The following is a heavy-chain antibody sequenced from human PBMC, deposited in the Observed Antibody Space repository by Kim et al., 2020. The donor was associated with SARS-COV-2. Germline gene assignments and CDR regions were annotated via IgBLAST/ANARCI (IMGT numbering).Heavy chain of an antibody. CDR3: ARKSGGSSSLNYYYYYGMDV. Sequence: GESLKISCKGSGYSFTSYWISWVRQMPGKGLEWMGRIDPSDSYTNYSPSFQGHVTISADKSISTAYLQWSSLKASDTAMYYCARKSGGSSSLNYYYYYGMDVWGQGTTVTVSS. J-gene: IGHJ6*02. CDR1: GYSFTSYW. V-gene: IGHV5-10-1*01. CDR2: IDPSDSYT. D-gene: IGHD6-6*01.